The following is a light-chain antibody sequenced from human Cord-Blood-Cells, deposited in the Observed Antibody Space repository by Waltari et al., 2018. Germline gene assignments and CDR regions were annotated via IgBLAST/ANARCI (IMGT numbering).Light chain of an antibody. CDR3: SSYAGSNNLV. CDR2: EVS. Sequence: QSALTQPPSASGSPGQSVTISCTGTSSDVGGYNYVSWYQQHPGKAPNLMIYEVSKRPAGVPVRFAGSKSGNTASLTVSGLQAEDEADYYCSSYAGSNNLVFGGGNKLTVL. J-gene: IGLJ3*02. CDR1: SSDVGGYNY. V-gene: IGLV2-8*01.